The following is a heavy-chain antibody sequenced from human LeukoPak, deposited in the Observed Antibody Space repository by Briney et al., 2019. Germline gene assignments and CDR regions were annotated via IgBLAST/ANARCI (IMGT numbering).Heavy chain of an antibody. J-gene: IGHJ3*02. CDR2: ISGSGGST. CDR3: AKDIFIWDPIVVVPAATYDAFDI. Sequence: YPGGSLRLSCAASGFTFSSYAMSWVRQAPRKGLEWVSAISGSGGSTYYADSVKGRFTISRDNSKNTLYLQMNSLRAEDTAVYYCAKDIFIWDPIVVVPAATYDAFDIWGQGTMVTVSS. D-gene: IGHD2-2*01. CDR1: GFTFSSYA. V-gene: IGHV3-23*01.